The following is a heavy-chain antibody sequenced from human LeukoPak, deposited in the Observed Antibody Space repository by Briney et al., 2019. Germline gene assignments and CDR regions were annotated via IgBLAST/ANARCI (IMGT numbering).Heavy chain of an antibody. CDR1: GFTFSDYY. J-gene: IGHJ5*02. CDR3: ARDRDAVYYYDSSGYYYTGGNWFDP. CDR2: ISSSGSTI. D-gene: IGHD3-22*01. Sequence: PGGSLRLSCAASGFTFSDYYMSWIRQAPGKGLEWVSYISSSGSTIYYADSVKGRFTISRDNAKNSLYLQMNSLRAEDTAVYYCARDRDAVYYYDSSGYYYTGGNWFDPWGQGTLVTVSS. V-gene: IGHV3-11*04.